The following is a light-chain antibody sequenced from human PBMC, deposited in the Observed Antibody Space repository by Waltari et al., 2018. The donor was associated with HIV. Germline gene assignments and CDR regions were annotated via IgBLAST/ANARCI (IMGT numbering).Light chain of an antibody. CDR3: CSYVGSYSPWV. V-gene: IGLV2-11*01. Sequence: QSALTQPRQVSGSTGQSVTISCTGTSRDVGGFHSVAWYQQHQGEAPKLMIYDVSKRPSGVPDRFSGSKSLNTASLTISGLQAEDEADYYGCSYVGSYSPWVFGTGTQVTVL. CDR2: DVS. CDR1: SRDVGGFHS. J-gene: IGLJ1*01.